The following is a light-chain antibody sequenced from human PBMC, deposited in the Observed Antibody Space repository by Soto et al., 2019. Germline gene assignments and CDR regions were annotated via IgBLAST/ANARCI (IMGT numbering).Light chain of an antibody. CDR3: MKGTHWPPT. CDR2: TVS. V-gene: IGKV2-30*01. Sequence: DVVMTQSPPSLPVTLGQPASISCRSSQSVVYSDGNAYLNWFQQRPGQSPRRLIYTVSNRDSGVPDRFSGGGSGTDFTLKISKVEVEDVGIYYCMKGTHWPPTFGQGTRVEI. CDR1: QSVVYSDGNAY. J-gene: IGKJ1*01.